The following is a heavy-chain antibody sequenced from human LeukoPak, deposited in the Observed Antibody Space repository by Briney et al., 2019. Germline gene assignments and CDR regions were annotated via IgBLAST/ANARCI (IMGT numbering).Heavy chain of an antibody. CDR1: GFTFSNYG. D-gene: IGHD1-1*01. V-gene: IGHV3-23*01. Sequence: QPGGSLRLSCAASGFTFSNYGMNWVRQAPGKGLEWGSVISDSGGKTHYADSVKGRFTISRDNSKNTLYLQMNSLRLEDTAVYYCATRPGYRAFDYWGQGTLVTVSS. CDR3: ATRPGYRAFDY. CDR2: ISDSGGKT. J-gene: IGHJ4*02.